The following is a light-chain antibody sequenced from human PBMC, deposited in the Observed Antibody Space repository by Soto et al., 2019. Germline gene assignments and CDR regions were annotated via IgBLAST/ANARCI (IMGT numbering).Light chain of an antibody. CDR1: QSVLYTSNNKNF. Sequence: DIVMTQSPDSLAVSLGERATINRKSSQSVLYTSNNKNFLAWFRQKPGQPPKLLIYWSSTRESGVPDRFSGSGSGTDFTLTISSLQAEDVAVYYCQQYYSIPWTFGQGTTVEIK. CDR3: QQYYSIPWT. J-gene: IGKJ1*01. CDR2: WSS. V-gene: IGKV4-1*01.